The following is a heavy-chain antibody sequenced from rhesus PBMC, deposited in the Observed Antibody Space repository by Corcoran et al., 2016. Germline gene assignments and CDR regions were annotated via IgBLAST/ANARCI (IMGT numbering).Heavy chain of an antibody. V-gene: IGHV5-2*01. CDR1: GYSFTIYL. CDR3: AKRGGDYGLDS. CDR2: IYPGDSDT. Sequence: EVQLVQSGAEVKRPGESLRISCQSSGYSFTIYLLSGVRQMPGKGLEWMGMIYPGDSDTRYSPSFKGQVTMSADKSISTAYLQWSSLKASDTATYYCAKRGGDYGLDSWGQGVVVTVSS. D-gene: IGHD3-34*01. J-gene: IGHJ6*01.